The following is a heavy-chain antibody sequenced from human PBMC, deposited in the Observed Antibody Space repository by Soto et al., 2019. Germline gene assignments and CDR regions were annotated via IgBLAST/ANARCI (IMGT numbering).Heavy chain of an antibody. D-gene: IGHD3-16*01. CDR3: GKDRPGGTLGCFFDY. Sequence: GGSLRLSCAASGFTFSTYAMAWVRQAPGKGLEWVSGVSASGLNTDYADPVKGRFYISRDNSKNTVSLHMNSLRAEDTALYYYGKDRPGGTLGCFFDYGGQGAPVTFS. CDR2: VSASGLNT. V-gene: IGHV3-23*01. J-gene: IGHJ4*02. CDR1: GFTFSTYA.